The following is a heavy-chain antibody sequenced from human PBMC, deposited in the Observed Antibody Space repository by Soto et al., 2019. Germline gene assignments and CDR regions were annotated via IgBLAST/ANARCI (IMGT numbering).Heavy chain of an antibody. Sequence: VQLVESGGGLVQPGGSPRLSCAGSGFTVTDNHMTWVRQAPGRGPEWVSTIYYNGNTFHADSVWGRFTISRDTSKNMLFLQMNSLRAEDTAVYYCATGGDTAKDGYWGQGTLVTVSS. CDR2: IYYNGNT. V-gene: IGHV3-53*01. D-gene: IGHD5-18*01. J-gene: IGHJ4*02. CDR3: ATGGDTAKDGY. CDR1: GFTVTDNH.